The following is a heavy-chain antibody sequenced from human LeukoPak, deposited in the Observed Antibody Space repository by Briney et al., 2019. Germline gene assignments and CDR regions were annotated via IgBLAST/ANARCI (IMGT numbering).Heavy chain of an antibody. J-gene: IGHJ4*02. CDR3: AKDLEAVAGTIVNDY. D-gene: IGHD6-19*01. CDR2: IGASGGTT. Sequence: GGSLRLSCAVSGFTFSKYAMNWVRRGPGKGLEWVSGIGASGGTTYYADSVQGRFTTSRDNSKNTLYLQLNRLRAEDTGVYFCAKDLEAVAGTIVNDYWGQGTLVTVSS. V-gene: IGHV3-23*01. CDR1: GFTFSKYA.